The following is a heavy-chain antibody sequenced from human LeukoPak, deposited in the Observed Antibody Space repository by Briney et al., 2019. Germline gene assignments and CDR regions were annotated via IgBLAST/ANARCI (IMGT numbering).Heavy chain of an antibody. CDR1: GGSISSGSYY. V-gene: IGHV4-61*02. D-gene: IGHD2-15*01. CDR3: ARGPYIDR. CDR2: IYTTGST. Sequence: SETLSLTCTVSGGSISSGSYYWSWIRQPAGKGLEWIGRIYTTGSTNYNPSLKSRVTISVDTSKNQFSLKLSSVTAADTAVYHCARGPYIDRWGQGTLVTVSS. J-gene: IGHJ5*02.